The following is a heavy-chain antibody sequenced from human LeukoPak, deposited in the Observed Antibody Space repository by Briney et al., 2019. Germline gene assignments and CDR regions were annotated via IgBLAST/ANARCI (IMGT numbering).Heavy chain of an antibody. CDR2: IYYSGST. Sequence: SETLPLTCTVSGGSISSSSYYWGWIRQPPGKGLEWIGSIYYSGSTYYNPSLKSRVTISVDTSKNQFSLKLSSVTAADTAVYYCARQDSSSWYDWFDPWGQGTLVTVSS. D-gene: IGHD6-13*01. J-gene: IGHJ5*02. CDR1: GGSISSSSYY. V-gene: IGHV4-39*01. CDR3: ARQDSSSWYDWFDP.